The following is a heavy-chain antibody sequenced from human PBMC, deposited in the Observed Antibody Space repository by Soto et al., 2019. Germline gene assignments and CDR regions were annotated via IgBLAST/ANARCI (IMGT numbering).Heavy chain of an antibody. CDR1: GGSISSYY. CDR2: IYTSGST. D-gene: IGHD3-3*01. J-gene: IGHJ6*02. CDR3: ARDIGLDYDFWSGPYYYYYGMDV. Sequence: SETLSLTCTVSGGSISSYYWSWIRQPAGKGLEWIGRIYTSGSTNYNPSLKSRVTMSVDTSKNQFSLKLNSVTAADTAVYYCARDIGLDYDFWSGPYYYYYGMDVWGQGTTVTVSS. V-gene: IGHV4-4*07.